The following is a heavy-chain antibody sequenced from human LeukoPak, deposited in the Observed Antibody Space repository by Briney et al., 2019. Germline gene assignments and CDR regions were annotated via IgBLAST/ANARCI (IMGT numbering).Heavy chain of an antibody. D-gene: IGHD3-9*01. Sequence: SSETLSLTCTVSGASISSSRSFWGWIRQPPGKGLEWIVTIFSGGNTYYNPSLNSRVSISIDTSKNQFSLRLSSVTAADTAFYFCARPQLGSSAGYVDYWGQGILVTVSS. CDR2: IFSGGNT. CDR3: ARPQLGSSAGYVDY. CDR1: GASISSSRSF. J-gene: IGHJ4*02. V-gene: IGHV4-39*01.